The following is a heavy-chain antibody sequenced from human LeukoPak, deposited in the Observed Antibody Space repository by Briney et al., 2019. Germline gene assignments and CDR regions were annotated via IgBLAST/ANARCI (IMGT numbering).Heavy chain of an antibody. V-gene: IGHV3-30*18. CDR3: AKDPSGWSYFDY. J-gene: IGHJ4*02. D-gene: IGHD6-19*01. CDR2: ISYDGSNK. Sequence: GGSLRLSCAASGFIFSSHAMHWVRQAPGKGLEWVAVISYDGSNKYYADSVKGRFTISRDNSKNTLYLQMNSLRAEDTAVYYCAKDPSGWSYFDYWGQGTLVTVSS. CDR1: GFIFSSHA.